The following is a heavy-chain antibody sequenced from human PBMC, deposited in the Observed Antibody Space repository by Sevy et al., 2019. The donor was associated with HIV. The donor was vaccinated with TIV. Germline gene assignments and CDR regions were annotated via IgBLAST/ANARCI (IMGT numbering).Heavy chain of an antibody. CDR3: AREPYFFDKSGYYWDY. CDR1: GVSVSSDTYY. V-gene: IGHV4-61*01. D-gene: IGHD3-22*01. J-gene: IGHJ4*02. CDR2: VYHTGST. Sequence: SETLSLTCAVSGVSVSSDTYYWSWIRQPPGKGLEWIGYVYHTGSTNYSPSFKSRVTISVDTSKNRFSLRLFSVAAADTAVYYCAREPYFFDKSGYYWDYWGQGARVTVSS.